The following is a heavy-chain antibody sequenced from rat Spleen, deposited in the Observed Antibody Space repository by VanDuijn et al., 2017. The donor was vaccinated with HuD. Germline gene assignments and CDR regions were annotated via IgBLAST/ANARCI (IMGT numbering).Heavy chain of an antibody. Sequence: EVQLVESGGGFVQPGRSMKLSCAASGFTFDDYYMAWVRQAPKKGLEWVASINYEGSSTYYRDSVKGRFTSSRDNAKSTLYLQMDSLRSEDTATYYCTTSYDGSYYYDYWGQGVMVTVSS. J-gene: IGHJ2*01. CDR1: GFTFDDYY. CDR2: INYEGSST. D-gene: IGHD1-12*02. CDR3: TTSYDGSYYYDY. V-gene: IGHV5-22*01.